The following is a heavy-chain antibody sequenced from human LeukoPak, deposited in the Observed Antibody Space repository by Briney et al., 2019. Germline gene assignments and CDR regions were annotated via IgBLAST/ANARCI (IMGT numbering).Heavy chain of an antibody. D-gene: IGHD4-17*01. J-gene: IGHJ4*02. CDR3: ARATVTTYRRRSKYYFDY. Sequence: SETLSLTCAVSGGSFSGYYWSWIRQPPGKGLEWVGEINHSGSTNYNPSLKSRVTISVDTSKNQFSLKLSSVTAADTAVYYCARATVTTYRRRSKYYFDYWGQGTLVTVSS. V-gene: IGHV4-34*01. CDR1: GGSFSGYY. CDR2: INHSGST.